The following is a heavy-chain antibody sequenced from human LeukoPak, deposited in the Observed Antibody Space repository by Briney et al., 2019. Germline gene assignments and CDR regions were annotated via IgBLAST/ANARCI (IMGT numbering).Heavy chain of an antibody. CDR1: GFTFSSYS. J-gene: IGHJ4*02. V-gene: IGHV3-21*04. Sequence: GGSLTLSCAASGFTFSSYSMNWVRQAPGKGLEWVSSISSSSSYIYYADSVKGRFTISRDNAKNSLYLQMNSLRAEDTALYYCARDSSSWEQRITDFDYWGQGTLVTVSS. CDR2: ISSSSSYI. CDR3: ARDSSSWEQRITDFDY. D-gene: IGHD6-13*01.